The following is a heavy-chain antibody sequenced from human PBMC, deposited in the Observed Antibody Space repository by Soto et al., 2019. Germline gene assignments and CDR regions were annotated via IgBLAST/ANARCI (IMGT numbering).Heavy chain of an antibody. CDR1: GGSFGNYY. Sequence: QVQLQESGPGLVKPSETLSLACNVSGGSFGNYYWSWIRQPPGKGLEWIGYIYFGGSTNYNPSLKSRAAISIDTSKHQLALRLSSGTAADSAVYYCATGLFVPDNYFYYGVDVWGHGTAVTISS. CDR2: IYFGGST. CDR3: ATGLFVPDNYFYYGVDV. J-gene: IGHJ6*02. V-gene: IGHV4-59*01. D-gene: IGHD2-21*01.